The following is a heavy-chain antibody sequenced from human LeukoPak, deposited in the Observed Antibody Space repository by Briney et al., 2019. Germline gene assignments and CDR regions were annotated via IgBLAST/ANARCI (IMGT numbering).Heavy chain of an antibody. Sequence: PGGSLRLSCAASGFTFSNAWMSWVRQAPGKGLEWVSAISGSGGSTYYADSVKGRFTIPRDNSKNTLYLQMSSLRAEDTAVYYCANLNSILTMGSCYWGQGTLVTVSS. CDR3: ANLNSILTMGSCY. CDR2: ISGSGGST. V-gene: IGHV3-23*01. J-gene: IGHJ4*02. CDR1: GFTFSNAW. D-gene: IGHD4/OR15-4a*01.